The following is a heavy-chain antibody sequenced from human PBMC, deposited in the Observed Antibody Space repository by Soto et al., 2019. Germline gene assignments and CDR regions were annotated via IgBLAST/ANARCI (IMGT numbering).Heavy chain of an antibody. CDR2: SRNKANSYST. J-gene: IGHJ4*02. CDR3: KVGGIVGATNDY. CDR1: GFTFSDHY. V-gene: IGHV3-72*01. D-gene: IGHD1-26*01. Sequence: EVQLVESGGGLVQPGGSLRLSCAASGFTFSDHYMEWVRQAPGKGLEWVARSRNKANSYSTEYAASVKGRFTISRDDSKKSLYLQMNSLKTEDTAVYYCKVGGIVGATNDYWGQGTLVTVSS.